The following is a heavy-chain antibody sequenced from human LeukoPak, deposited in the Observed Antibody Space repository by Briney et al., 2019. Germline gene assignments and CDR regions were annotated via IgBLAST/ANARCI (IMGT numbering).Heavy chain of an antibody. Sequence: SETLSLTCTVSGGFISSGSYYWGWIRQPPGKGLEWIGSIYYSGSSTYYNPSLKSRVTISGDTSKNQLSLKLNSVTAADTAAYYCARDWGRDALDIWGQGTMVTVSS. CDR3: ARDWGRDALDI. V-gene: IGHV4-39*01. CDR2: IYYSGSST. J-gene: IGHJ3*02. D-gene: IGHD3-16*01. CDR1: GGFISSGSYY.